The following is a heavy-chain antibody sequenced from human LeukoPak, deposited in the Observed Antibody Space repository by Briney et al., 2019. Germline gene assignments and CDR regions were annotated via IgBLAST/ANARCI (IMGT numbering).Heavy chain of an antibody. CDR1: GFTFSSYA. Sequence: PGGSLRLSCAASGFTFSSYAMSWVRQAPGKGLGWVSAISGSGGSTYYADSVKGRFTISRDNSKNTLYLQMNSLRAEDTAVYYCAKDPPRYHRRYYYYGMDVWGQGTTVTVSS. V-gene: IGHV3-23*01. J-gene: IGHJ6*02. D-gene: IGHD1-14*01. CDR3: AKDPPRYHRRYYYYGMDV. CDR2: ISGSGGST.